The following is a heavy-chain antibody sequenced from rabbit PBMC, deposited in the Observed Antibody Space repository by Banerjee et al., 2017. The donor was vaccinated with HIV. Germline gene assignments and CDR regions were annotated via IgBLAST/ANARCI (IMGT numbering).Heavy chain of an antibody. Sequence: QEQLVESGGGLVQPGGSLKLSCTASGFSFSNKAVMCWVRQAPGKGLEWIACTVGGRSTFTYYASWAKGRFTISKASSTTVTLQMTSLTAADTATYFCARDTATSFSTYGMDLWGPGTLVTVS. V-gene: IGHV1S45*01. J-gene: IGHJ6*01. D-gene: IGHD1-1*01. CDR3: ARDTATSFSTYGMDL. CDR1: GFSFSNKAV. CDR2: TVGGRSTFT.